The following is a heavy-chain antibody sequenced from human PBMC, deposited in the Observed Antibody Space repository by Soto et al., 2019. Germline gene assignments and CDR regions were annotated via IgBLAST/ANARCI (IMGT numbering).Heavy chain of an antibody. CDR3: ASYDSSGYYPDH. D-gene: IGHD3-22*01. CDR2: IIPIFGTA. CDR1: GGTFSSYA. V-gene: IGHV1-69*06. Sequence: GASVKVSCKASGGTFSSYAISWVRQAPGQGLEWMGGIIPIFGTANYAQKFQGRVTITADKSTSTAYMELSSLRSEDTAVYYCASYDSSGYYPDHWGQGTLVTVSS. J-gene: IGHJ5*02.